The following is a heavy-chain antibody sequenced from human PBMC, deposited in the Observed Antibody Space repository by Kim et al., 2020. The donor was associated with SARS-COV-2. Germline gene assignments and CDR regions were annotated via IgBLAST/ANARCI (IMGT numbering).Heavy chain of an antibody. CDR2: ISGSGGST. V-gene: IGHV3-23*01. D-gene: IGHD3-22*01. CDR1: GFTFSSYA. CDR3: AKDPGYYYDSSADAFDI. J-gene: IGHJ3*02. Sequence: GGSLRLSCAASGFTFSSYAMSWVRQAPGKGLEWVSAISGSGGSTYYADSVKGRFTISRDNSKNTLYLQMNSLRAEDTAVYYCAKDPGYYYDSSADAFDIWGQGTMVTVSS.